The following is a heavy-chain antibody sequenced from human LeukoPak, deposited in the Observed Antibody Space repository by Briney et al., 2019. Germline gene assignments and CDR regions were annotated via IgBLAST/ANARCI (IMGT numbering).Heavy chain of an antibody. D-gene: IGHD3-3*01. CDR1: GYSISSSYY. Sequence: ETLSLTCTVSGYSISSSYYWGWIRQPPGKGLEWVSGISDSGVGTKHADSVKGRFTISRDNSKNTLYLQMNSLRAEDTAVYYCAKIGRSYDFWTGYYEEEVDYMGVWGKGTTVTVSS. V-gene: IGHV3-23*01. J-gene: IGHJ6*03. CDR3: AKIGRSYDFWTGYYEEEVDYMGV. CDR2: ISDSGVGT.